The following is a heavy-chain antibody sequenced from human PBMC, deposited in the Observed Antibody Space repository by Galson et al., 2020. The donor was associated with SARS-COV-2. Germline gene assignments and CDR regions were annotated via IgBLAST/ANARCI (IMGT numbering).Heavy chain of an antibody. CDR2: ISWDDDK. D-gene: IGHD3-16*01. V-gene: IGHV2-5*02. Sequence: SGHPLPQPPQPLTLHYTFSLFSLSTTALGVGWVRQPPGKALEWHALISWDDDKRYSTSLKRKLTITKDTSKNQVVLTLTNMDPVDTATYYCAHRCPNVLGDCVDPGGQGTLVTVSS. J-gene: IGHJ5*02. CDR1: LFSLSTTALG. CDR3: AHRCPNVLGDCVDP.